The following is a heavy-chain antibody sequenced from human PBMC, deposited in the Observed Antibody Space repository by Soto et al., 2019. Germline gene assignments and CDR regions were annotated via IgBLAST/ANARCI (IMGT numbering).Heavy chain of an antibody. D-gene: IGHD6-19*01. V-gene: IGHV4-4*02. CDR2: IYHSGST. Sequence: PSETLSLTCAVSGGSISSSNWWRWVRQPPGKGLEWIGEIYHSGSTNYNPSLKSRVTISVDKSKNQFSLKLSSVTAADTAVYYCXRDGXXVAGTPGWAXLDIWGQGTMVTVSS. J-gene: IGHJ3*02. CDR3: XRDGXXVAGTPGWAXLDI. CDR1: GGSISSSNW.